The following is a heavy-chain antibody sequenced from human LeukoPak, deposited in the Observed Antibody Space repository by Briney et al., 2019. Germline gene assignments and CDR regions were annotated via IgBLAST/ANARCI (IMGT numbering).Heavy chain of an antibody. V-gene: IGHV3-9*01. J-gene: IGHJ4*02. CDR3: AQGIDITTLDY. CDR2: ICWNRGSI. Sequence: GGSLRLSSAASGFTFDDYARHWGRQAPGEGLGWGSGICWNRGSIGYADSVRGRFTISRDNAKNSLYLQMNSLRAEDTALYYCAQGIDITTLDYWGQGTLVTVSS. D-gene: IGHD3-9*01. CDR1: GFTFDDYA.